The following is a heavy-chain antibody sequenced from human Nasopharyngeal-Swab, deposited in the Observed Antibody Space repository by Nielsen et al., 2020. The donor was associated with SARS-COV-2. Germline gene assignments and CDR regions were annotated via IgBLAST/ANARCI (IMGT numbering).Heavy chain of an antibody. CDR2: IYYSGST. J-gene: IGHJ6*02. CDR1: GGSISSYY. Sequence: SETLSLTCTVSGGSISSYYWSWIRQRQGKGLEWIGYIYYSGSTSYNPSLKSRVTISVDTSKNQFSLKLSSVTAADTAVYYCARHSSSSLGPSFDYYYGMAVWGQSPTVPVSS. CDR3: ARHSSSSLGPSFDYYYGMAV. V-gene: IGHV4-59*08. D-gene: IGHD6-6*01.